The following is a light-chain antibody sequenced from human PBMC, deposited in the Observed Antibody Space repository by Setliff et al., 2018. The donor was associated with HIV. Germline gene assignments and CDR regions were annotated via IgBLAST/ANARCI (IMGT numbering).Light chain of an antibody. J-gene: IGLJ1*01. CDR2: GNS. V-gene: IGLV1-40*01. CDR1: SSNIGAGSD. Sequence: QSVLTQPPSVSGAPGQRVTISCTGSSSNIGAGSDVHWYQQLPGTAPKLLIHGNSIRPSGVPDRFSGSKSGTSASLAITGLQAEDEADYYCQSYDISLSGEVFGIGTKVTVL. CDR3: QSYDISLSGEV.